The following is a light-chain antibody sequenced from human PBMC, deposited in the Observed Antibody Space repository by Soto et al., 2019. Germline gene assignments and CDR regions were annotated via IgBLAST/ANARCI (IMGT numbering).Light chain of an antibody. CDR1: SSDIGGYNS. V-gene: IGLV2-8*01. J-gene: IGLJ1*01. CDR3: SSHAGNTFYV. Sequence: QSVLTQPPSASGSPGQSVTISSTGTSSDIGGYNSVSWYQQHPGEAPKLMIYEVNKRPSGVPDRFSGSKSGNTASLTVSGLQAEDEADYYCSSHAGNTFYVFGTGTKVTVL. CDR2: EVN.